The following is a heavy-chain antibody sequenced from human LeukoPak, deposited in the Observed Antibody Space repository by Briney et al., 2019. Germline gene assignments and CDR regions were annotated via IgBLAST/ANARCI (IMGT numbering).Heavy chain of an antibody. V-gene: IGHV1-69*01. CDR2: IIPIFGTA. J-gene: IGHJ4*02. D-gene: IGHD3-22*01. Sequence: SVKVSCNASGGTFSNYAINWVRKAPGPGLEWMGGIIPIFGTANYAQKFQGRVTITADESTSTVYMELNSLKSEDTAVYYCARGWDYDSGGRPTAYVYWGQGTLVTVSS. CDR3: ARGWDYDSGGRPTAYVY. CDR1: GGTFSNYA.